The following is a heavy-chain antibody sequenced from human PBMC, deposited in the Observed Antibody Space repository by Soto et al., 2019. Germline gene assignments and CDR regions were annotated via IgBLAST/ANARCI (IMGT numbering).Heavy chain of an antibody. V-gene: IGHV3-30-3*01. CDR2: ISYDGSNK. CDR3: SRGTESSGYFGVY. Sequence: ESGGGVVQPGRSLRLSCAASGFSFSTYAMHWVRQAPGKGLEWVAVISYDGSNKYYADSVKGRFTISRDNSKNTLYLQMNSLRAEDTAVYYCSRGTESSGYFGVYWGQGTLVTVSS. D-gene: IGHD3-22*01. CDR1: GFSFSTYA. J-gene: IGHJ4*02.